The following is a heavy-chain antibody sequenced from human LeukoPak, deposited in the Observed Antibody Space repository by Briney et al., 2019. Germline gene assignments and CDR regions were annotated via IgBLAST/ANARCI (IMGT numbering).Heavy chain of an antibody. CDR2: IYYSGST. CDR1: GGSISSYY. J-gene: IGHJ4*02. V-gene: IGHV4-59*01. D-gene: IGHD3-16*01. CDR3: ARDLQSGPPVG. Sequence: SETLSLTCTVSGGSISSYYWSWIRQPPGKGLEWIGYIYYSGSTYYNPSLKSRVTISVDTSKDQFSLKLSSATPADTAVYYCARDLQSGPPVGWGQGTLVTVSS.